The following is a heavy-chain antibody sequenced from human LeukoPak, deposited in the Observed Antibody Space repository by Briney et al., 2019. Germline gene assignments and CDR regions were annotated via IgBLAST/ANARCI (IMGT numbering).Heavy chain of an antibody. CDR3: ARLYSSSSGFDY. Sequence: SETLSLTCAVYGGSFSGYYWSWIRQPPGKGLEWIGYIYTSGSTNYNPSLKSRVTISVDTSKNQFSLKLSSVTAADTAVYYCARLYSSSSGFDYWGQGTLVTVSS. CDR2: IYTSGST. J-gene: IGHJ4*02. V-gene: IGHV4-4*09. D-gene: IGHD6-6*01. CDR1: GGSFSGYY.